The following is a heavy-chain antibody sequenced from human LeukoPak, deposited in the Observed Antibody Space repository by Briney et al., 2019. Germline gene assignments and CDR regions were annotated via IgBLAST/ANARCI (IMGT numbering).Heavy chain of an antibody. Sequence: SETLSLTCAVYGGSFSGYYWSWIRQPPGKGLEWIGEINHSGSTNYNPSLKSRVTISVDTSKNQFSLKLSSVTAADTAVYYCARTLYYSSFDYWGQGTLVTVSS. J-gene: IGHJ4*02. CDR1: GGSFSGYY. D-gene: IGHD3-16*01. V-gene: IGHV4-34*01. CDR2: INHSGST. CDR3: ARTLYYSSFDY.